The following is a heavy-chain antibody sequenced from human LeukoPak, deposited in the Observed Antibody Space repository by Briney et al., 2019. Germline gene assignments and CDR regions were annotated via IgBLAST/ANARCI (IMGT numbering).Heavy chain of an antibody. CDR2: ISSSSSYI. CDR3: AGKRCDYYDSSGYYCYFDY. D-gene: IGHD3-22*01. J-gene: IGHJ4*02. V-gene: IGHV3-21*01. Sequence: GGSLRLSCAASGFTFSSYSMNWVRQAPGKGLEWVSSISSSSSYIYYADSVKGRFTISRDNAKNSLYLQMNSLRAEDTAVYYCAGKRCDYYDSSGYYCYFDYWGQGTLVTVSS. CDR1: GFTFSSYS.